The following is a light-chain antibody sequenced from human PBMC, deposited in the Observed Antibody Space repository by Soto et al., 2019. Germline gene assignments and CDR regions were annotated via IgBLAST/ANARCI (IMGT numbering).Light chain of an antibody. Sequence: DIVLTQSPGTLSLSPGDRATLSCRASQSVSSNLAWYQQTPGQAPRVLIYGASSRATGIPDMFSGSGSGTDFTLTISRLEAEDFAIYFCQQYASSPSFGGGTKVET. V-gene: IGKV3-20*01. CDR2: GAS. CDR3: QQYASSPS. CDR1: QSVSSN. J-gene: IGKJ4*01.